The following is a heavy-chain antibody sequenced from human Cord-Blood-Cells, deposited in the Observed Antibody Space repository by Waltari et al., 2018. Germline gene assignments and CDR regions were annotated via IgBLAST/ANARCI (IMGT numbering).Heavy chain of an antibody. Sequence: QVQLVESGGGVVQPGRSLRLSGAASGFSLSSYAMHWVRQAPGKGLEWVAVISYDGSNKYYADSVKGRFTISRDNSKNTLYLQMNSLRAEDTAVYYCARDFNGGGYFDLWGRGTLVTVSS. CDR1: GFSLSSYA. CDR2: ISYDGSNK. V-gene: IGHV3-30-3*01. CDR3: ARDFNGGGYFDL. D-gene: IGHD2-8*01. J-gene: IGHJ2*01.